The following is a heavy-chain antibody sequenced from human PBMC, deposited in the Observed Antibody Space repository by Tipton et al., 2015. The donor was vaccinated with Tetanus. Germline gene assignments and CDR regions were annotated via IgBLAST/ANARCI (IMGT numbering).Heavy chain of an antibody. D-gene: IGHD2-8*01. CDR3: ARRSYCTSTRCFDAFDL. CDR2: IFASGST. Sequence: TLSLTCDVSGGSFSGNYWSWIRQPPGKGLEWISYIFASGSTNYNPALKSRVTISMDTSKNQISLNLTSVTAADTAVYFCARRSYCTSTRCFDAFDLWGPGTRVTVSS. CDR1: GGSFSGNY. J-gene: IGHJ3*01. V-gene: IGHV4-4*08.